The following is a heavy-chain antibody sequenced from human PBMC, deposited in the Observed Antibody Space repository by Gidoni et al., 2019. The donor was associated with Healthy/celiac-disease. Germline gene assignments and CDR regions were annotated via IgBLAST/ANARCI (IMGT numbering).Heavy chain of an antibody. CDR2: IGGSGGST. D-gene: IGHD4-17*01. V-gene: IGHV3-23*01. J-gene: IGHJ3*02. CDR1: GFTFNSYA. CDR3: AKDLLAFDYGGLFDI. Sequence: EVQLLEPGGGLASPGGSLRLYWAAPGFTFNSYAMSWVHQAPGKGLEWVSAIGGSGGSTYYAGSVEGRFTISRDNSKNTLYLQMNSLRAEDTAVYYCAKDLLAFDYGGLFDIWGQGTMVTVSS.